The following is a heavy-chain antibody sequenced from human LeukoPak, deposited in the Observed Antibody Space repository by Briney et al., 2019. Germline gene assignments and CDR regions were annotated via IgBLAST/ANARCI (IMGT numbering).Heavy chain of an antibody. J-gene: IGHJ4*02. D-gene: IGHD3-3*01. CDR3: AKGHYDFWSGYLDY. CDR1: GFTFSSYA. V-gene: IGHV3-30-3*01. CDR2: ISYDGSNK. Sequence: GGSLRLSCAASGFTFSSYAMHWVRQAPGKGLEWVAVISYDGSNKYYADSVKGRFTISRDNSKNTLYLQMNSLRAEDTAVYYCAKGHYDFWSGYLDYWGQGTLVTVSS.